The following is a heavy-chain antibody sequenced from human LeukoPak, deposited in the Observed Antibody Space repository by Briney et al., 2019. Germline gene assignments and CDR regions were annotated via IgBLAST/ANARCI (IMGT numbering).Heavy chain of an antibody. V-gene: IGHV3-48*02. D-gene: IGHD1-26*01. J-gene: IGHJ5*02. CDR2: ISSGGTTK. CDR1: GFTFSSYS. CDR3: ARGVTSSGSYDLFDP. Sequence: GGSLRLSCAASGFTFSSYSMNWVRQAPGKGLEWVSYISSGGTTKYYADSVKGRFTISRDDAKNSLYLQMYSLRDEDTAVYYCARGVTSSGSYDLFDPWGQGALVTVSS.